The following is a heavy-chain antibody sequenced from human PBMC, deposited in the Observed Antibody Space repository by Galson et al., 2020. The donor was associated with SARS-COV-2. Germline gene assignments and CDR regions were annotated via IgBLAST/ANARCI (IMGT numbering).Heavy chain of an antibody. CDR3: AATPLTPYYYNGMGV. D-gene: IGHD2-15*01. V-gene: IGHV1-58*02. J-gene: IGHJ6*02. Sequence: SVKVSCTASGFSFSGSSMQWVRQARGQRLEWIGWIVIGRGNTNYAPKFQGRITITRDMSTSTAYMELSSLRSEDTAVYYCAATPLTPYYYNGMGVWGQGTTVTVSS. CDR2: IVIGRGNT. CDR1: GFSFSGSS.